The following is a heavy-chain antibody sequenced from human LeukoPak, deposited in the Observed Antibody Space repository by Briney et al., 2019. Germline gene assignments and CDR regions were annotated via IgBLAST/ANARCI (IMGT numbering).Heavy chain of an antibody. V-gene: IGHV3-9*01. CDR2: ISWNSGSI. Sequence: PGGSLRLSCAASGFTFDDYAMHWVRQAPGKGLEWVSGISWNSGSIGYADSVTGRFTISRDNAKNSLYLQMNSLRAEDTALYYCAKDPSYDYGDLYFDYWGQGTLVTVSS. J-gene: IGHJ4*02. CDR1: GFTFDDYA. D-gene: IGHD4-17*01. CDR3: AKDPSYDYGDLYFDY.